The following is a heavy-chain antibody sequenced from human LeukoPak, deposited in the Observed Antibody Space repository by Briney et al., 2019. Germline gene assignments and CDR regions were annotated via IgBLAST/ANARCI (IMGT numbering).Heavy chain of an antibody. CDR1: GGSFSGYY. J-gene: IGHJ6*03. CDR3: ARRVYCSSTSCRKVGLLYYYYMDV. V-gene: IGHV4-34*01. D-gene: IGHD2-2*01. Sequence: SETLSLTCAVYGGSFSGYYWSWIRQPPGKGLEWIGEIYHSGSTNYNPSLKSRVTISVDKSKNQFSLKLSSVTAADTAVYYCARRVYCSSTSCRKVGLLYYYYMDVWGKGTTVTVSS. CDR2: IYHSGST.